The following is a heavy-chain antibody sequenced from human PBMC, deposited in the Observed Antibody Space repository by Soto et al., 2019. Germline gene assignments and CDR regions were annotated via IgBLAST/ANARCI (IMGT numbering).Heavy chain of an antibody. D-gene: IGHD3-10*01. J-gene: IGHJ6*02. V-gene: IGHV6-1*01. CDR3: ARDYYGSGSYYNEESYYYCMDV. CDR2: TYYRSKWYN. Sequence: SPTLSLTCAISGDSVSSNSAAWNWIRQSPSRGLEWLGRTYYRSKWYNDYAVSVKSRITINPDTSKNHFSLQLNSVTPEDTAVYYCARDYYGSGSYYNEESYYYCMDVWGQGTTVTVSS. CDR1: GDSVSSNSAA.